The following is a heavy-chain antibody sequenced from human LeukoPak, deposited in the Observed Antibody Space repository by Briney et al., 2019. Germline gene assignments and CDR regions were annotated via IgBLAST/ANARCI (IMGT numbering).Heavy chain of an antibody. J-gene: IGHJ4*02. Sequence: PAVSLRRTCAASGFTCRSYAMIWLRQAQGKELVGVAVSRGGGNGKTYSDSVKGRFTISRDNSKNSLYLQMNSLRAEDTAVDYCAKDSVAGATHYFDHWGQGTLVAVSS. CDR1: GFTCRSYA. CDR2: SRGGGNGK. D-gene: IGHD1-26*01. V-gene: IGHV3-23*01. CDR3: AKDSVAGATHYFDH.